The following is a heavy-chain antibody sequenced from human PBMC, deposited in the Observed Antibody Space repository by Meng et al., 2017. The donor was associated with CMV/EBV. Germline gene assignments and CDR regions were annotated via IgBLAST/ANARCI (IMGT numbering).Heavy chain of an antibody. CDR1: GGSISSSRYY. D-gene: IGHD2-2*01. CDR3: ARDPGADIVVVPAATDAFDI. Sequence: GSLRLSCTVSGGSISSSRYYWGWIRQPPGKGLEWIGSIYYSGSTYYNPSLKSRVTISVDTSKNQFSLKLSSVTAADTAVYYCARDPGADIVVVPAATDAFDIWGQGTMVTVSS. J-gene: IGHJ3*02. V-gene: IGHV4-39*07. CDR2: IYYSGST.